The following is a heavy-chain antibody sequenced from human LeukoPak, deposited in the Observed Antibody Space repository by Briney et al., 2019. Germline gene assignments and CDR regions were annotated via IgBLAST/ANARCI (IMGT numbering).Heavy chain of an antibody. Sequence: GGSLRLSCAASGFTFSNAWMSWVRQAPGKGLEWVSYISSSGSTIYYADSVKGRFTISRDNAKNSLYLQMNSLRAEDTAVYYCARDTYGYSGYDSIEVNWFDPWGQGTLVTVSS. CDR2: ISSSGSTI. D-gene: IGHD5-12*01. CDR1: GFTFSNAW. J-gene: IGHJ5*02. CDR3: ARDTYGYSGYDSIEVNWFDP. V-gene: IGHV3-11*01.